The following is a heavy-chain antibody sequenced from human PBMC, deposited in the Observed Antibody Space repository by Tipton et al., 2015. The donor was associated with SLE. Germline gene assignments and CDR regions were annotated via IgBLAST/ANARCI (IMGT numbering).Heavy chain of an antibody. D-gene: IGHD4-17*01. CDR3: AKDYNHDNADYN. V-gene: IGHV4-34*01. J-gene: IGHJ4*02. CDR2: INHSGST. CDR1: GGSFSDYY. Sequence: LSLTCAVYGGSFSDYYWSWIRQPPGKGLEWIGEINHSGSTNSNPSLKSRVTISVDKSKNQFSLKLSSVTVADTAVYYCAKDYNHDNADYNWGQGTLVIVSS.